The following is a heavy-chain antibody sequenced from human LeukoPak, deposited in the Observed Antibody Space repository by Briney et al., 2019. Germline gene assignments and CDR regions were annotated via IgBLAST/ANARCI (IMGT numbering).Heavy chain of an antibody. V-gene: IGHV3-48*04. CDR3: AREVAVAGTDLDY. D-gene: IGHD6-19*01. J-gene: IGHJ4*02. CDR2: IRSSGGTI. Sequence: GGSLRLSCATSGFTYTNYGMNWVRQAPGKGLEWVSYIRSSGGTIYYADSVKGRFTISRDNSKNSLYLQMNSLRAEDTAVYYCAREVAVAGTDLDYWGQGTLVTVSS. CDR1: GFTYTNYG.